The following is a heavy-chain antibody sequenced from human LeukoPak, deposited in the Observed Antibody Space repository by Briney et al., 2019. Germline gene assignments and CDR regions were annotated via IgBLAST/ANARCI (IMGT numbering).Heavy chain of an antibody. CDR2: ISYDGSDE. J-gene: IGHJ4*02. V-gene: IGHV3-30*04. CDR1: GFTFINYA. Sequence: GGSLRLSCAASGFTFINYAMHWVRQAPGKGLEWVAVISYDGSDESYADSVKGRFTISRDNSKNTLYLQMNSLRAEDTGVYYCAREVGARPHTDYWGQGTLVTVSS. CDR3: AREVGARPHTDY. D-gene: IGHD1-26*01.